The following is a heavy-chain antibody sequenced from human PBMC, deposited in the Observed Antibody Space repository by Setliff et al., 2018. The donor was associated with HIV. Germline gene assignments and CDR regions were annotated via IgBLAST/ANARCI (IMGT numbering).Heavy chain of an antibody. J-gene: IGHJ6*02. CDR2: INPSGGST. D-gene: IGHD3-10*01. CDR1: GYTFTSYY. V-gene: IGHV1-46*01. CDR3: ARVRVVRGDQAYYYYYYYGMDG. Sequence: ASVKVSCKASGYTFTSYYMHWVRQAPGQGLEWMGIINPSGGSTSYAQKFQGRVTMTRDTSTSTVYMELSSLRSEDTAVYYCARVRVVRGDQAYYYYYYYGMDGWGQGTTVTVSS.